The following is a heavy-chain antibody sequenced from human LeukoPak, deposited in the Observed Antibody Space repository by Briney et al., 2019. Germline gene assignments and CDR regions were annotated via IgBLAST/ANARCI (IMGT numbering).Heavy chain of an antibody. CDR2: ISYDGSNK. CDR3: ARVYVGTDMVDFDY. CDR1: GFTFSSYG. D-gene: IGHD5-18*01. J-gene: IGHJ4*02. V-gene: IGHV3-30*03. Sequence: GGPLRLSCAASGFTFSSYGMHWVRHAPGKGLEWVAIISYDGSNKYYADSVKGRFTISRDNARNTLYLQMNGLRADDTAVYYCARVYVGTDMVDFDYWGQGTLVTVSS.